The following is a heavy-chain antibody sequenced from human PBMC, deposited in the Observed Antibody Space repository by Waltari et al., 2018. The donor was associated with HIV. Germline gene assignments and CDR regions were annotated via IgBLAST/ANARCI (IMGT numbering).Heavy chain of an antibody. Sequence: QVQLQESGPGLVKPSETLSLTCTVSGYSISSGYYWGWIRQPPGKGLEWIGSIYHSGSTYYNPSLKSRVTISVDTSKNQFSLKLSSVTAADTAVYYCARSRKNYYDFWIGYFDYWGQGTLVTVSS. V-gene: IGHV4-38-2*02. CDR2: IYHSGST. J-gene: IGHJ4*02. D-gene: IGHD3-3*01. CDR3: ARSRKNYYDFWIGYFDY. CDR1: GYSISSGYY.